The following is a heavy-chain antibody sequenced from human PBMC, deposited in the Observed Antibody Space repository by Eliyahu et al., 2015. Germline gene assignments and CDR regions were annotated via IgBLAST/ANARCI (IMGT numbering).Heavy chain of an antibody. CDR2: ISSDGTNE. V-gene: IGHV3-30*18. CDR3: AKVEDSGSYLFAFHI. J-gene: IGHJ3*02. Sequence: QVQLVESGGGVVQPGRSLXLSCXASGFXFNRYGMHWVRQAPGKGLEWVAVISSDGTNESYGDSVKGRFTISRDNSKNTLDLQMNSLRAEDTAVYYCAKVEDSGSYLFAFHIWGQGTMVTVSS. D-gene: IGHD1-26*01. CDR1: GFXFNRYG.